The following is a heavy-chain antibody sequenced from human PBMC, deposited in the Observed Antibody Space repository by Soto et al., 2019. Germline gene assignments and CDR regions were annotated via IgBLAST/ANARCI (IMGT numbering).Heavy chain of an antibody. J-gene: IGHJ4*02. CDR1: GDSISSGGYS. Sequence: QLQLQESGSGLVKPSQTLSLTCDVSGDSISSGGYSWNWIRQSPGKGLEWIGYIYHSGGTDYNPSLKSRVTITVDSSNNKFSLKLNSVTAADTAVYYCARDSRSGYYLEYWGQGTLVTVSS. CDR3: ARDSRSGYYLEY. CDR2: IYHSGGT. V-gene: IGHV4-30-2*06. D-gene: IGHD3-22*01.